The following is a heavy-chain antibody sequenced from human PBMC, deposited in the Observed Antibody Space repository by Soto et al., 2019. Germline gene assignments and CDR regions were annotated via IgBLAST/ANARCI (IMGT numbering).Heavy chain of an antibody. D-gene: IGHD3-3*01. CDR1: GSTFSSYA. Sequence: EVQLLESGGGLVQPGGSLRLSCAASGSTFSSYAMSWVRQAPGKGLEWVSVVSGSAGSTYYADSVKGRFTISRDNSKNTLYLQMNSLRAEDTAVYYCAKDASSGITSFDSWGRCTVVTVSS. V-gene: IGHV3-23*01. CDR3: AKDASSGITSFDS. CDR2: VSGSAGST. J-gene: IGHJ2*01.